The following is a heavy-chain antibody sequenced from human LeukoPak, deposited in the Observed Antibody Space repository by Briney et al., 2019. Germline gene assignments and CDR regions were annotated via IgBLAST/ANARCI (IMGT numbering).Heavy chain of an antibody. D-gene: IGHD6-13*01. CDR1: GGSISSYY. J-gene: IGHJ4*02. CDR3: ARHRGYSSSWYFDY. CDR2: IYYSGST. Sequence: SETLSLTCTVAGGSISSYYWSWIRQPPGKGLEWIGYIYYSGSTNYNPSLKSRVTISVDTSKNQFSLKLSSMTAADTAVYYCARHRGYSSSWYFDYWGQGTLVTVSS. V-gene: IGHV4-59*08.